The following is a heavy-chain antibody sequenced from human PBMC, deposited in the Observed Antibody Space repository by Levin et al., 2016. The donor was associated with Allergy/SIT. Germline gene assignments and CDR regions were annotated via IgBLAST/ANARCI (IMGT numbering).Heavy chain of an antibody. CDR3: ARDCSSGSCYVGAFEI. V-gene: IGHV4-30-4*01. J-gene: IGHJ3*02. D-gene: IGHD2-2*01. CDR2: IHYSGVT. Sequence: RQAPGKGLEWIGYIHYSGVTYYSPSLRSRVSMSLDTSKNQVSLKVTSVTAADTAVYYCARDCSSGSCYVGAFEIWGQGTMVTVSS.